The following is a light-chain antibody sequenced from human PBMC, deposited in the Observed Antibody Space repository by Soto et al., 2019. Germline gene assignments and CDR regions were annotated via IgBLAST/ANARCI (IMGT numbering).Light chain of an antibody. V-gene: IGKV3-15*01. CDR3: QQYNNGPPWT. Sequence: EIVITQSQATLSLSPGERSTLSCSSSQSVSSSNLAWYQHKPGQAPRLLIYGASTRATGIPARFSGSGSGTEFTLTISSLQSEDFAVYYCQQYNNGPPWTFGQGTKVDIK. CDR1: QSVSSSN. CDR2: GAS. J-gene: IGKJ1*01.